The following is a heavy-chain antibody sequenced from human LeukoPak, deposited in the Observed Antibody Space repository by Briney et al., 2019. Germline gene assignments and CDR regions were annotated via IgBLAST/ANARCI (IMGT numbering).Heavy chain of an antibody. Sequence: PGGSLRLFCAASGFTFSSYSMNWVRQAPGKGLEWVSSISSSSSYIYYADSVKGRFTISRDNAKNSLYLQMNSLRAEDTAVYYCARVVAVAGRAFDIWGQGTMVTVSS. V-gene: IGHV3-21*01. CDR1: GFTFSSYS. J-gene: IGHJ3*02. CDR2: ISSSSSYI. D-gene: IGHD6-19*01. CDR3: ARVVAVAGRAFDI.